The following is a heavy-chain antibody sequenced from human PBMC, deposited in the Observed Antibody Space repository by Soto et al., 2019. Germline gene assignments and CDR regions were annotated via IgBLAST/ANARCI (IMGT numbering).Heavy chain of an antibody. J-gene: IGHJ4*02. V-gene: IGHV3-33*01. Sequence: GGSLRLSCAASGFTFSSYGMHWVRQAPGKGLEWVAVIWYDGSNKYYADSVKGRFTISRDNSKNTLYLQMNGLRAEDTAVYCCARDLPHTFGAYYYDSGGYLDYWGQGTLVTVSS. CDR3: ARDLPHTFGAYYYDSGGYLDY. D-gene: IGHD3-22*01. CDR2: IWYDGSNK. CDR1: GFTFSSYG.